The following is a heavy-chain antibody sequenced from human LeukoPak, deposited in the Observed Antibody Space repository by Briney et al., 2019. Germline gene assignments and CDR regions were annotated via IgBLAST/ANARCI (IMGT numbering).Heavy chain of an antibody. D-gene: IGHD2-2*01. CDR2: IYSGGST. CDR1: GFTVSSNY. V-gene: IGHV3-53*01. Sequence: GGSLRLSCAASGFTVSSNYLSWVRQAPGKGLEWVSVIYSGGSTYYADSVKGRFTISRDNSENTLYLQMNSLRAEDTAVYYCARSSSTSWTTYFDYWGQGTLVTVSS. J-gene: IGHJ4*02. CDR3: ARSSSTSWTTYFDY.